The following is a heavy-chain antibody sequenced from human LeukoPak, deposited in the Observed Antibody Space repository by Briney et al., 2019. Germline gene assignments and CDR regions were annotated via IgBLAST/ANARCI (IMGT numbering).Heavy chain of an antibody. CDR2: INPSGGST. CDR3: ARDKVWYSSSWYLDY. D-gene: IGHD6-13*01. V-gene: IGHV1-46*01. CDR1: GYTFTSYY. J-gene: IGHJ4*02. Sequence: ASVKVSCKASGYTFTSYYMHWVRQAPGQGLEWMGIINPSGGSTSYAQEFQGRVTMTRDTSTSTVYMELSSLRSEDTAVYYCARDKVWYSSSWYLDYWGQGTLVTVSS.